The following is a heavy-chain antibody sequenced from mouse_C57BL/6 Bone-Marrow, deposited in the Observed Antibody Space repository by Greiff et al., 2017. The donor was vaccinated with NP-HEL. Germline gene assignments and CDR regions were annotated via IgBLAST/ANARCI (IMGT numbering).Heavy chain of an antibody. V-gene: IGHV5-4*01. D-gene: IGHD1-1*01. CDR1: GFTFSSYA. CDR3: ARSGIITLDY. CDR2: ISDGGSYT. Sequence: EVHLVESGGGLVKPGGSLKLSCAASGFTFSSYAMSWVRQTPEKRLEWVATISDGGSYTYYPDNVKGRFTISRDNAKNNLYLQMSHLKSEDTAMYYCARSGIITLDYWGQGTTLTVSS. J-gene: IGHJ2*01.